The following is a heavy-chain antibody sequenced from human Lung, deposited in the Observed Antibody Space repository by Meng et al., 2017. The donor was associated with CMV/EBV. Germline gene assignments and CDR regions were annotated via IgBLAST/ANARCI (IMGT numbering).Heavy chain of an antibody. CDR1: GGSFSTYY. V-gene: IGHV4-59*01. CDR3: ARPVIRGPYDGFHI. CDR2: IYYSGST. J-gene: IGHJ3*02. D-gene: IGHD3-10*01. Sequence: GSLRLXXTVSGGSFSTYYWSWIRQPPGKGLEWIGYIYYSGSTSYNPSLKSRVTISVDTSKNQFSLKLTSVTAADTAVYYCARPVIRGPYDGFHIWGQGTXVTVSS.